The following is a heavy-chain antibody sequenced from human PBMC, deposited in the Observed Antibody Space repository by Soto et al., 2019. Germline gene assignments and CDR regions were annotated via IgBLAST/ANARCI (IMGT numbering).Heavy chain of an antibody. Sequence: PSETLSLTCTVSGGSISSSDYYWGWIRQPPGKGLEWIGSIYYSGGTYYNPSLKSRVTISVDTSKNQFSLRLSSVTAADTAVYYCARGEGSGWYFDYWGQGTRVTVSS. CDR3: ARGEGSGWYFDY. CDR1: GGSISSSDYY. D-gene: IGHD6-19*01. J-gene: IGHJ4*02. V-gene: IGHV4-39*07. CDR2: IYYSGGT.